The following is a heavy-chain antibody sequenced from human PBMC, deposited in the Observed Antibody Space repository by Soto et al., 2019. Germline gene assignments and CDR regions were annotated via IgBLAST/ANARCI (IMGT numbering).Heavy chain of an antibody. Sequence: QITLKESGPPLVKPTQTLTLTCTFSGFSLSTSGVGVGWIRQPPGKTLEWLALIYEDDDKRYSPSLKSRLTTTEDTSQDQVLLTKTNIDPVDTASYDCAHSERTVYFDYWGQETLDTVSS. CDR1: GFSLSTSGVG. J-gene: IGHJ4*02. V-gene: IGHV2-5*02. CDR2: IYEDDDK. D-gene: IGHD4-17*01. CDR3: AHSERTVYFDY.